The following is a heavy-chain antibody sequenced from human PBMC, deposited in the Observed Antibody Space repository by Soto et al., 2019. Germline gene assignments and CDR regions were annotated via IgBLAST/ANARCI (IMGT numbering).Heavy chain of an antibody. D-gene: IGHD4-4*01. CDR3: ARDQYSKGGLGYHYYGMDV. V-gene: IGHV1-69*01. CDR1: GGTFSSYA. J-gene: IGHJ6*02. CDR2: IIPIFGKA. Sequence: QVQLVQSGAEVKKPGSSVKVSCKASGGTFSSYAISWVRQAPGKGREWIGGIIPIFGKANYAQKFQGRVTITADDSTSTDYMELSSLRSEDTAVYDCARDQYSKGGLGYHYYGMDVWGPGTTVTVSS.